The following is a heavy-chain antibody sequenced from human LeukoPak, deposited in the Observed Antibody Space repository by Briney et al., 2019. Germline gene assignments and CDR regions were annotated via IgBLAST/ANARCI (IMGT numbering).Heavy chain of an antibody. CDR2: FDPEDGET. Sequence: ASVKVSCKVSGYTLTELSMHWVRQAPGKGLEWMGGFDPEDGETIYAQKFQGRVTMTEDTSTDTAYMELSSLRSEDTAVYYCATGHGYYYDSSGYYFRYWGQGTLVTVSS. D-gene: IGHD3-22*01. CDR3: ATGHGYYYDSSGYYFRY. V-gene: IGHV1-24*01. CDR1: GYTLTELS. J-gene: IGHJ4*02.